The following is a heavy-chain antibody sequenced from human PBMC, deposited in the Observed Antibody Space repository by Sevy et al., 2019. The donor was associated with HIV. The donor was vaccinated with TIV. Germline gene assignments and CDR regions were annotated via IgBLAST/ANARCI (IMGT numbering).Heavy chain of an antibody. Sequence: GGSLRLSCAASGFTFDDYAMHWVRQAPGKGLEWVSGISRNSGSIGYADSVKGRFTISRDNAKNSLYLQMNSLRAEDTALYYCAKDTWFGELSWRWFDPWGQGTLVTVSS. D-gene: IGHD3-10*01. CDR2: ISRNSGSI. J-gene: IGHJ5*02. CDR3: AKDTWFGELSWRWFDP. CDR1: GFTFDDYA. V-gene: IGHV3-9*01.